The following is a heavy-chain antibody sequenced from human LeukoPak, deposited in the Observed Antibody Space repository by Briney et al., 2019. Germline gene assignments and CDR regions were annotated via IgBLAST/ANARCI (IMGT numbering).Heavy chain of an antibody. V-gene: IGHV3-7*02. CDR2: IKQDGSEK. CDR1: GFTFSSYW. CDR3: ATYVVVTAILGY. J-gene: IGHJ4*02. D-gene: IGHD2-21*02. Sequence: GGSLRLSCAASGFTFSSYWMSWVRQAPRKGLEWVANIKQDGSEKYYVDSVKGRFTISRDNAKNSLSLQMNSLRAEDTAVYCCATYVVVTAILGYWGQGTLVTVSS.